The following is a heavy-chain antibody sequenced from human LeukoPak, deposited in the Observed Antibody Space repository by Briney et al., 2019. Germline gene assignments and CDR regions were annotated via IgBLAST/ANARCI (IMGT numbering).Heavy chain of an antibody. J-gene: IGHJ4*02. V-gene: IGHV3-21*01. D-gene: IGHD6-13*01. CDR1: GFTFGSYG. CDR3: ARERGGLSEQLLGPDY. Sequence: GSLRLSCVASGFTFGSYGMNWVRQAPGKGLEWVSSISSSSTDINYADSVKGRFSISRDNAKNSLYLQMDSLRAEDTAVFYCARERGGLSEQLLGPDYWGQGTLVTVSS. CDR2: ISSSSTDI.